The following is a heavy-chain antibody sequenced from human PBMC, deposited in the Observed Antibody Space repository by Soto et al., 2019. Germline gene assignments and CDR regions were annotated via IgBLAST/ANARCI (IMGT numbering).Heavy chain of an antibody. J-gene: IGHJ6*02. Sequence: ASVKVSCKASGYAFTSYDINWVRQATGQGLEWMGWMNPNSGNTGYAQKFQGRVTMTRNTSISTAYMELSSLRSEDTAVYYCARRTVTMVRGLGDYYCYCGMDVWGQGTTVTVSS. CDR2: MNPNSGNT. D-gene: IGHD3-10*01. V-gene: IGHV1-8*01. CDR3: ARRTVTMVRGLGDYYCYCGMDV. CDR1: GYAFTSYD.